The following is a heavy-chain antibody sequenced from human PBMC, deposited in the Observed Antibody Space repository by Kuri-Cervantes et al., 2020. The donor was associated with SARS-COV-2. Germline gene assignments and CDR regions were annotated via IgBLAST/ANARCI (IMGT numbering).Heavy chain of an antibody. CDR1: GFTFSSYA. D-gene: IGHD6-25*01. CDR2: ISYDGSNK. J-gene: IGHJ3*02. V-gene: IGHV3-30-3*01. CDR3: ARDQMRPDAFDI. Sequence: GESLKISCAASGFTFSSYAMHWVRQAPGKGLEWVAVISYDGSNKYYADSVKGRFTISRDNSKNTLYLQMSSLRAEDTAVYYCARDQMRPDAFDIWGQGTMVTVSS.